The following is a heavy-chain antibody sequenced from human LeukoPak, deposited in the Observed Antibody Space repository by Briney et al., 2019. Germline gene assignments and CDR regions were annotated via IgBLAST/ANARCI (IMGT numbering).Heavy chain of an antibody. J-gene: IGHJ4*02. V-gene: IGHV3-30*18. D-gene: IGHD3-16*02. CDR3: AKAEMITFGGVIVMPFDY. CDR1: GFTFSSYG. CDR2: ISYDGSNK. Sequence: GRSLRLSCAASGFTFSSYGMHWVRQAPGKGLEWVAVISYDGSNKYYADSVKGRFTISRDNSKNTLYLQMNSLRAEDTAVCYCAKAEMITFGGVIVMPFDYWGQGTLVTVSS.